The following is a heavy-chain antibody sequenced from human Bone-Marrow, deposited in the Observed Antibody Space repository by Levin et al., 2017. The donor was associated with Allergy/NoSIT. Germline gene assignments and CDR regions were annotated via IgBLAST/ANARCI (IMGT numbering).Heavy chain of an antibody. Sequence: GESLKISCNVSGDRFTSYWIVWVRQMPGKGLEWMGIIYPRDSDTTYSPSFQGQVTMSVDKPINTAYLQWNSLKASDTAIYYCARLRALRFGGVIVEPHVDVWGQGTTVTVSS. CDR2: IYPRDSDT. CDR3: ARLRALRFGGVIVEPHVDV. J-gene: IGHJ6*02. CDR1: GDRFTSYW. V-gene: IGHV5-51*01. D-gene: IGHD3-16*02.